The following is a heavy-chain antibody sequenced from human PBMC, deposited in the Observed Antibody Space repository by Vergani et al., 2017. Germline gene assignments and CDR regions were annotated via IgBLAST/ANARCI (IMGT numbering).Heavy chain of an antibody. V-gene: IGHV3-21*01. J-gene: IGHJ3*02. CDR1: GFTLSSYS. CDR2: ISSSSSYI. Sequence: EVQLVESAGGLVKPGGSLRLSCAASGFTLSSYSMNWVRQAPGKGLEWFSSISSSSSYIYYADSVKGRFTISRDNAKNSLYLQMNSLRAEDTAVYYCARGLLGYCSSTSCYEAFDIWGQGTMVTVSS. D-gene: IGHD2-2*01. CDR3: ARGLLGYCSSTSCYEAFDI.